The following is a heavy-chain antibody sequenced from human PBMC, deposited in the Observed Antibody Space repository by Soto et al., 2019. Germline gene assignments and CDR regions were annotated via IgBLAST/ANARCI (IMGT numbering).Heavy chain of an antibody. J-gene: IGHJ4*02. V-gene: IGHV4-31*03. CDR3: SREGGIVGATAADY. Sequence: QVQLQESGPGLVKPSQTLSLTCTVSGGSISSGGYYWSWIRQHPGKGLEWIGYIYYSGSTYDNPSLRSRVTSAVDTSKTQLPLRLRSVTTADTAVSDWSREGGIVGATAADYWGQGTLVTVSS. CDR1: GGSISSGGYY. D-gene: IGHD1-26*01. CDR2: IYYSGST.